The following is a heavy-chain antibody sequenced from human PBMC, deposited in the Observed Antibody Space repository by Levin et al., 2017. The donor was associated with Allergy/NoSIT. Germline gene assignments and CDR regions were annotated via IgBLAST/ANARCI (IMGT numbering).Heavy chain of an antibody. Sequence: LSLPFSLSLALVSRPPAAWKWIRQSPSRGLEWLGRTYYRSTWSYDYAASVKSRLPINADTSKNQFSLQLNSVTPEDTAVYYCARGWGLNYWGQGILVTVSS. J-gene: IGHJ4*02. D-gene: IGHD1-26*01. CDR3: ARGWGLNY. V-gene: IGHV6-1*01. CDR2: TYYRSTWSY. CDR1: LALVSRPPAA.